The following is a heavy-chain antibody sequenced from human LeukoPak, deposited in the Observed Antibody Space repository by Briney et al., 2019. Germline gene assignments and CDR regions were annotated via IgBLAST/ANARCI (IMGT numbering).Heavy chain of an antibody. CDR1: GFTVSSNY. J-gene: IGHJ4*02. CDR2: IYSGGST. D-gene: IGHD1-26*01. V-gene: IGHV3-66*01. Sequence: GGSLRLSCAASGFTVSSNYMSWVRQAPGKGLEWVSVIYSGGSTYYADSVKGRFTISRDNSKNTLYLQMNSLRAEDTAVYYCARAVGATVGGELGYWGQGTLVTVSS. CDR3: ARAVGATVGGELGY.